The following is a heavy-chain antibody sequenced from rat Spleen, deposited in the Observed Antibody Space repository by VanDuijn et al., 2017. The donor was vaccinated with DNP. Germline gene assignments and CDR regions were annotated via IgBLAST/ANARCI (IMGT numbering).Heavy chain of an antibody. CDR3: SSSHY. CDR2: IKAKSNNYAT. J-gene: IGHJ2*01. V-gene: IGHV6-8*01. CDR1: GFTFSNAW. Sequence: EMQLVETGGSLVQPGKSLKLTCATSGFTFSNAWMHWVRQSPEKQLEWVAQIKAKSNNYATYYAESVKGRFTISRDDSKSSVYLQMNSLKEEDTAIYYCSSSHYWGQGVMVTVSS.